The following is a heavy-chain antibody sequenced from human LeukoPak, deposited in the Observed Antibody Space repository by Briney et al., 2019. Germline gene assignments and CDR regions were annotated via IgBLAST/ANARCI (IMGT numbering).Heavy chain of an antibody. D-gene: IGHD3-22*01. J-gene: IGHJ1*01. Sequence: GSLRLSCAASGFTFSSYGMHWVRQAPGKGLEWVAVISYDGSNKYYADSVKGRFTISRDNSKNTLYLQMNSLRAEDTAVYYCAKDRFFHDSSGFVYFQHWGQGTLVTVSS. CDR1: GFTFSSYG. CDR3: AKDRFFHDSSGFVYFQH. CDR2: ISYDGSNK. V-gene: IGHV3-30*18.